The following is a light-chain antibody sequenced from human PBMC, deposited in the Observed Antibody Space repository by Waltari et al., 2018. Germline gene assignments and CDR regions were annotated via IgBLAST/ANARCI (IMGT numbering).Light chain of an antibody. CDR2: GAS. CDR1: QSVSSN. Sequence: EIVMTQSLATLSVSPGERATLSCRASQSVSSNLARYQQKPGQAPRLLIYGASTRATGIPARFSGSGSGTEFTLTISSLQSEDFAVYYCQQYNNWPALTFGGGTKVEIK. J-gene: IGKJ4*01. CDR3: QQYNNWPALT. V-gene: IGKV3-15*01.